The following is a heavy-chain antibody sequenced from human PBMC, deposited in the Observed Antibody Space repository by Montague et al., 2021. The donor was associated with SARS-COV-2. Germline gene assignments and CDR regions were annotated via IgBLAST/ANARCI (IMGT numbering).Heavy chain of an antibody. V-gene: IGHV2-5*02. D-gene: IGHD3-10*01. CDR2: IYWGDEK. Sequence: PALVKPTQTLTLTCTFSGFSITTSTMGVGWIRQPPGKALEWLALIYWGDEKRFSPSLKSRPTITKDTFKYQVVLRMTNMDPVDTATYYCVHYASGSYYFHYWGQGTLVTVSS. J-gene: IGHJ4*02. CDR1: GFSITTSTMG. CDR3: VHYASGSYYFHY.